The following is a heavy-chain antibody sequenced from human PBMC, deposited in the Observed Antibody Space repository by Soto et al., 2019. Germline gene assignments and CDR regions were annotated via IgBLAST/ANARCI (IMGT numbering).Heavy chain of an antibody. V-gene: IGHV3-30-3*01. CDR2: ISYDGSNK. Sequence: QVQLVESGGGVVQPGRSLRLSCAASGFTFSSYAMHWVRQAPGKGLEWVAVISYDGSNKYYADSVKGRFTISRDNSKNTLYLPMNSLRAEDTAVYYCARDPLGEQLRFLEWFHHPYYYGMDVWGQGTTVTVSS. CDR1: GFTFSSYA. CDR3: ARDPLGEQLRFLEWFHHPYYYGMDV. D-gene: IGHD3-3*01. J-gene: IGHJ6*02.